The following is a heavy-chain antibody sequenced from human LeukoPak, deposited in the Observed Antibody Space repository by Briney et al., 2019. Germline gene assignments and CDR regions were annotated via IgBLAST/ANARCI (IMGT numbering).Heavy chain of an antibody. D-gene: IGHD6-19*01. V-gene: IGHV3-74*01. CDR1: GFTFSSYW. CDR2: INSDGSST. CDR3: ARVVAVAAKDY. Sequence: GGSLRLSCAASGFTFSSYWMHRVRQAPGKGLVWVSRINSDGSSTSYADSVKGRFTISRDNAKNTLYLQMNSLRAEDTAVYYCARVVAVAAKDYWGQGTLVTVSS. J-gene: IGHJ4*02.